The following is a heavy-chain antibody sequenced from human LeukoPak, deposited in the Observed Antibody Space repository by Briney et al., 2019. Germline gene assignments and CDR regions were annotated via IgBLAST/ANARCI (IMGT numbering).Heavy chain of an antibody. CDR3: TRAGRYCSGGSCYSFY. CDR1: GFTFGDYA. Sequence: GGSLRLSCTASGFTFGDYAMSWFRQAPGEGLEWVGFIRSKAHGGATEYAASVKGRFTISRDDSKSIAYLQMDSLKTEDTAVYYCTRAGRYCSGGSCYSFYWGQGTLVTVSS. D-gene: IGHD2-15*01. CDR2: IRSKAHGGAT. J-gene: IGHJ4*02. V-gene: IGHV3-49*03.